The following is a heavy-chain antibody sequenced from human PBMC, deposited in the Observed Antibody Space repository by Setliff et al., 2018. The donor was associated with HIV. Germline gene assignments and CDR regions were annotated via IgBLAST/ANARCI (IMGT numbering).Heavy chain of an antibody. Sequence: GASVKVSCKASGYTFTDYYIHWVRQAPGQGLEWMGWINSASGGTNYAQNFQGRVTVTRDTSINTAYVELNSLKSDDTAVYYCARDYLHVFDIWGQATMVTVSS. V-gene: IGHV1-2*02. J-gene: IGHJ3*02. CDR2: INSASGGT. CDR1: GYTFTDYY. CDR3: ARDYLHVFDI.